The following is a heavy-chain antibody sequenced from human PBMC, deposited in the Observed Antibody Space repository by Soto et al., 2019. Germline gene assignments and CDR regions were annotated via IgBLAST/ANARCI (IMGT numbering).Heavy chain of an antibody. D-gene: IGHD6-13*01. J-gene: IGHJ6*02. CDR2: IIPIFGTA. V-gene: IGHV1-69*12. CDR3: ARAARGSWYDYYYGMDV. Sequence: QVQLVQSGAEVKKPGSSVKVSCKASGGTFSSYAISRVRQAPGQGLEWMGGIIPIFGTANYAQKFQGRVTITADESTSTAYMELSSLRSEDTAVYYCARAARGSWYDYYYGMDVWGQGTTVTVSS. CDR1: GGTFSSYA.